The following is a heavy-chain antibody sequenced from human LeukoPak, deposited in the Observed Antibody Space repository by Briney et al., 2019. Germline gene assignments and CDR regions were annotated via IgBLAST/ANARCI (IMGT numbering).Heavy chain of an antibody. D-gene: IGHD2-2*01. CDR1: EFLLRNAW. Sequence: GGPLNLSLKTSEFLLRNAWMTWFGRAPGKGRDWFGGIKRKSEGGTIEYAAPVKGRFSISRDDSKNTLYLQMSSLKTDDTGVYYCTTDMDCSGTGCYRWGQGTLVTVSS. V-gene: IGHV3-15*01. J-gene: IGHJ4*02. CDR2: IKRKSEGGTI. CDR3: TTDMDCSGTGCYR.